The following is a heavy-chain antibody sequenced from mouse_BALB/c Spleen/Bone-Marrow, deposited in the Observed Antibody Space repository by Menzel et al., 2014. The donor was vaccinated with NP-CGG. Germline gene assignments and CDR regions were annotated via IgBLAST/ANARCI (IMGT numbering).Heavy chain of an antibody. J-gene: IGHJ3*01. D-gene: IGHD3-1*01. CDR2: IDPSDSET. Sequence: QVQLKDSGAELVKPGAPVKLSCKASGYTFTSYWMNWVKQRPGRGLEWIGRIDPSDSETHYNQEFKDKATLTVDKSSSTAYIQLSSLTSEDSAVYYCARGGYLFAYWGQGTLVTVSA. CDR3: ARGGYLFAY. CDR1: GYTFTSYW. V-gene: IGHV1-69*02.